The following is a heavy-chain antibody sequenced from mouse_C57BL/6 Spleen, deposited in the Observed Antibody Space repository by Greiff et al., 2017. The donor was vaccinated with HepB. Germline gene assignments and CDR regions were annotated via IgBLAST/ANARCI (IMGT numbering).Heavy chain of an antibody. J-gene: IGHJ2*01. V-gene: IGHV5-9-1*02. CDR2: ISSGGDYI. CDR3: TRDVAHYFDY. Sequence: EVKVVESGEGLVKPGGSLKLSCAASGFTFSSYAMSWVRQTPEKRLEWVAYISSGGDYIYYADTVKGRFTISRDNARNTLYLQMSSLKSEDTAMYYCTRDVAHYFDYWGQGTTLTVSS. CDR1: GFTFSSYA.